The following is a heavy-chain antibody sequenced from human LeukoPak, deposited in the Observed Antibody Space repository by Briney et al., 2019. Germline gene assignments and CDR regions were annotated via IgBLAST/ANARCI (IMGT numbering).Heavy chain of an antibody. CDR3: AREGVASGLDY. Sequence: GGSLRLSCAASGFTVSSNYMSWVRQAPGKGLEWLSVIYRDGSTYYADSVRGRFTISRDNSKNTLYLQMNSLRAEDTAVYYCAREGVASGLDYWGQGTLVIVSS. J-gene: IGHJ4*02. CDR1: GFTVSSNY. CDR2: IYRDGST. D-gene: IGHD6-25*01. V-gene: IGHV3-53*01.